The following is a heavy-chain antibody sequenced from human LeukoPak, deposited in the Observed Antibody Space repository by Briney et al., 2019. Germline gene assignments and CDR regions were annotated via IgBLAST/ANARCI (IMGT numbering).Heavy chain of an antibody. CDR1: GFTFRDHY. Sequence: GGALRLSCGAPGFTFRDHYMTWVRQAPGEGLEWLSYISPSGSDMNNADSVKGRFTISRDNAKRSLYLQMNSLRAEDTAVYYCTRDPRLADYWGQGTLVTVSS. CDR3: TRDPRLADY. CDR2: ISPSGSDM. J-gene: IGHJ4*02. V-gene: IGHV3-11*01.